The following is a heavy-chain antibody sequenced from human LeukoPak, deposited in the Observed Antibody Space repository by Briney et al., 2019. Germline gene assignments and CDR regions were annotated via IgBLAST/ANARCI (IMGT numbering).Heavy chain of an antibody. CDR1: GYNFTTYW. CDR3: ARHTKRPQAGWFDP. CDR2: IYPRDSQI. Sequence: GESLKISCKAAGYNFTTYWIGGVRQMPGKGLEYMGIIYPRDSQIRYSPSFQGQVTISADKSISTAYLQWTSLKASDTAIYYCARHTKRPQAGWFDPWGQGTLVTVCS. J-gene: IGHJ5*02. D-gene: IGHD6-25*01. V-gene: IGHV5-51*01.